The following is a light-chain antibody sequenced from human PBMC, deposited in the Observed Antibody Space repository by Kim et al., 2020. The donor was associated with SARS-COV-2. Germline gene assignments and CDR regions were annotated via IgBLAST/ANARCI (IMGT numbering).Light chain of an antibody. CDR2: WAS. CDR3: QQYYSTPHS. V-gene: IGKV4-1*01. CDR1: QSVLYSSNNNNY. Sequence: DIVMTQSPDSLAVSLGERATINCKSSQSVLYSSNNNNYLAWYQQKPGQPPKLLIYWASTRQSGVPDRFSGSGSGTDFTLTISSLQAEDVAVYYCQQYYSTPHSFGRGTKLEI. J-gene: IGKJ2*03.